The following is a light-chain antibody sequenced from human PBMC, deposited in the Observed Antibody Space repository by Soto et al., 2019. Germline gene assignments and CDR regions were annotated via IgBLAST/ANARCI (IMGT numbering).Light chain of an antibody. J-gene: IGKJ3*01. CDR1: QSISSW. CDR2: DAS. CDR3: QQYNSYL. Sequence: DIQMTQSPSTLSASVGDRVTITCRASQSISSWLAWYQQKPGKAPKLLIYDASSLESGLPSRFSGSGSGTEFTLTISSLQPDDFATYYCQQYNSYLFGPGTKVDIK. V-gene: IGKV1-5*01.